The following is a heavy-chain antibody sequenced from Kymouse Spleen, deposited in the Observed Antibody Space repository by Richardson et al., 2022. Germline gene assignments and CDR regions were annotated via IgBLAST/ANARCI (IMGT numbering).Heavy chain of an antibody. Sequence: QVQLQESGPGLVKPSETLSLTCTVSGGSISSYYWSWIRQPPGKGLEWIGYIYYSGSTNYNPSLKSRVTISVDTSKNQFSLKLSSVTAADTAVYYCARSYNWNYEYFQHWGQGTLVTVSS. J-gene: IGHJ1*01. CDR2: IYYSGST. V-gene: IGHV4-59*01. CDR3: ARSYNWNYEYFQH. CDR1: GGSISSYY. D-gene: IGHD1-7*01.